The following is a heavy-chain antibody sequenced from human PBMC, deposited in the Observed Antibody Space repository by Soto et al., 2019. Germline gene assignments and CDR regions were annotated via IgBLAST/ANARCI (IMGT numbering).Heavy chain of an antibody. D-gene: IGHD2-15*01. Sequence: SQTLSLTCAISGDSVSSNSAAWNWIRQSPSRGLEWLGRTYYRSKWYNDYAVSVKSRITINPDTSKNQFSLQLNSVTPEDTAVYYCARDQFDCSGGSCNQGFDYWGQGTLVTVSS. CDR1: GDSVSSNSAA. J-gene: IGHJ4*02. V-gene: IGHV6-1*01. CDR2: TYYRSKWYN. CDR3: ARDQFDCSGGSCNQGFDY.